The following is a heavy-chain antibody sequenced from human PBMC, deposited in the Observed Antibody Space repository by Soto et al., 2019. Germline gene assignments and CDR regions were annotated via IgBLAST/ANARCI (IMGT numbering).Heavy chain of an antibody. CDR3: ARETFGMSNDY. J-gene: IGHJ4*02. D-gene: IGHD1-20*01. CDR1: GFTFSSYW. CDR2: IHSDGRDT. Sequence: GGSLRLSCAAAGFTFSSYWMHWVRQAPGKGLVWVSRIHSDGRDTGYADSVKGRFTISRDNAKITLFLQMNILRAEDTAVYYCARETFGMSNDYWGQGTLVTVSS. V-gene: IGHV3-74*01.